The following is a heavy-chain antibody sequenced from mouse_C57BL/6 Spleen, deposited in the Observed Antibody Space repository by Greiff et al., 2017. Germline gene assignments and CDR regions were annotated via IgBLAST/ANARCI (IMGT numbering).Heavy chain of an antibody. CDR2: IWRGGST. CDR3: AKSYYGNYGAMDY. V-gene: IGHV2-5*01. CDR1: GFSLTSYG. D-gene: IGHD2-1*01. Sequence: VQLQESGPGLVQPSQSLSITCTVSGFSLTSYGVHWVRQSPGKGLEWLGVIWRGGSTDYNAAFMPRLSITKDNSKSQVFFKMNSLQADDTAIYYCAKSYYGNYGAMDYWGQGTSVTVSS. J-gene: IGHJ4*01.